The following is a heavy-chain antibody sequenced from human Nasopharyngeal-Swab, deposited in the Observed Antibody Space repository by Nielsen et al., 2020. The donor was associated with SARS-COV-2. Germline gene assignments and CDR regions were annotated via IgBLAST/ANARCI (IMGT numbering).Heavy chain of an antibody. J-gene: IGHJ6*02. CDR2: ISAYNGNT. Sequence: ASVKVSCKASGYTFTSYGISWVRQAPGQGLEWRGWISAYNGNTNYAQKLQGRVTMTTDTSTSTAYMELRSLRSDDTAVYYCASVGTGSGSGPLYYYYYGMDVWGQGTTVTVSS. V-gene: IGHV1-18*01. CDR3: ASVGTGSGSGPLYYYYYGMDV. CDR1: GYTFTSYG. D-gene: IGHD6-19*01.